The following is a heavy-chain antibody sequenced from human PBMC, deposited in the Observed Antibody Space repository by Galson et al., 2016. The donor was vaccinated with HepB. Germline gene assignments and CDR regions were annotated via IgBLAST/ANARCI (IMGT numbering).Heavy chain of an antibody. CDR1: GDSVSSNSAA. V-gene: IGHV6-1*01. CDR2: TYYRSKWYN. D-gene: IGHD3-3*01. J-gene: IGHJ4*02. Sequence: CAISGDSVSSNSAAWNWIRQSPSRGLEWLGRTYYRSKWYNDYAVSVKSRITINPDTSKNKLSLQLNSVTPEDTAVYYCERDRFCSIFTVCEYLDYWGQGTLVTVSS. CDR3: ERDRFCSIFTVCEYLDY.